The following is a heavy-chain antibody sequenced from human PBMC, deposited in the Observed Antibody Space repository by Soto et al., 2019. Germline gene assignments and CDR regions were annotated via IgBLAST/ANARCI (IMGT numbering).Heavy chain of an antibody. CDR2: INPNSGVT. CDR1: GDTFTDYY. J-gene: IGHJ6*03. Sequence: QVQLVQSGAEVKKPGASVTVSCRSSGDTFTDYYMHWVRQAPGQGLEWMGWINPNSGVTKYAQKFQGWVTMTRDTSIRTVYMQLSRLRSDDTAVYYWARESGGATATLDYYYFYMDVWGTGTTVTVSS. D-gene: IGHD5-12*01. CDR3: ARESGGATATLDYYYFYMDV. V-gene: IGHV1-2*04.